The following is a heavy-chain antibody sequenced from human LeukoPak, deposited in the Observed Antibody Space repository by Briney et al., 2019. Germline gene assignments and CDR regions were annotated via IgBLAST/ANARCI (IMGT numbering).Heavy chain of an antibody. Sequence: PGRSLRLLCAASGFPFNTHGMHWVGQAPGKGLEWVAVIWFDGTIKYYGDSMKGRFTISRDNSKNTLSLQMDSLRAEDTAVYYCARAAHGGRPYHDTLDVWGQGTMVTVSS. V-gene: IGHV3-33*01. D-gene: IGHD4-23*01. J-gene: IGHJ6*02. CDR1: GFPFNTHG. CDR2: IWFDGTIK. CDR3: ARAAHGGRPYHDTLDV.